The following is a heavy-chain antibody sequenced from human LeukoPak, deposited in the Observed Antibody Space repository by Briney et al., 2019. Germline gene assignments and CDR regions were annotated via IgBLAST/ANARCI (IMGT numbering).Heavy chain of an antibody. CDR2: ISSSSSYL. D-gene: IGHD2-2*01. J-gene: IGHJ4*02. CDR3: ARGYCSSTSCWGFDY. CDR1: GFTFSSYS. Sequence: GGSLRLSCAASGFTFSSYSMNWVRQAPGKGLEWVSSISSSSSYLYYADSVKGRFTISRDNAKNSLYLQMNSLRAEDTAVYYCARGYCSSTSCWGFDYWGQGTLVTVSS. V-gene: IGHV3-21*01.